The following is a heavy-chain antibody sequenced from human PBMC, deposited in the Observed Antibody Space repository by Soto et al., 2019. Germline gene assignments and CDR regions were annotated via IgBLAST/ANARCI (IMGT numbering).Heavy chain of an antibody. V-gene: IGHV3-66*01. D-gene: IGHD4-17*01. CDR2: IYSAGST. CDR1: GFIVSSSY. J-gene: IGHJ5*02. Sequence: EVQVVESGGGLVQPGGSLRLSCAASGFIVSSSYMSWVRQAPGKGLEWVAVIYSAGSTYYGDSVKGRFTIYRDSSKNTLSLQMDSLRAEATAVYYCARSPTRTNYADCFDPWGQGTLVTVSS. CDR3: ARSPTRTNYADCFDP.